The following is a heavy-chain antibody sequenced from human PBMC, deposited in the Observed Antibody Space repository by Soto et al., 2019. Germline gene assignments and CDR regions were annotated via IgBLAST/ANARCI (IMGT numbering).Heavy chain of an antibody. CDR1: GGTFSSYA. J-gene: IGHJ4*02. V-gene: IGHV1-69*13. D-gene: IGHD1-1*01. CDR3: ALLVQLERTFDY. Sequence: ASVKVSCKASGGTFSSYAISWVRQAPGQGLEWMGGIIPIFGTANYAQKFQGRVTITADESTSTAYMELSSLRSEDTAVYYCALLVQLERTFDYWGQGTLVTVYS. CDR2: IIPIFGTA.